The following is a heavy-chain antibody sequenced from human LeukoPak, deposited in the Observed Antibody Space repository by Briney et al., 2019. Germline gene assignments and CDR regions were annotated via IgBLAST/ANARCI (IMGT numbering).Heavy chain of an antibody. V-gene: IGHV3-20*04. J-gene: IGHJ4*02. CDR2: INWNGGNT. Sequence: GRSLRLSCAASGFTFDDYGMTWVRQAPGKGLEWVSGINWNGGNTGYADSVKGRFTISRDNAQNSLYLQMNSLRAEDTALYYCARVASNYDFDYWGQGTLVSVSS. D-gene: IGHD4-11*01. CDR1: GFTFDDYG. CDR3: ARVASNYDFDY.